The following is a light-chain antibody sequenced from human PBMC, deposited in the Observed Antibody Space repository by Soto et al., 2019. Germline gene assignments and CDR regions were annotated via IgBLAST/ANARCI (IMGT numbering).Light chain of an antibody. CDR2: GAS. V-gene: IGKV3-20*01. CDR3: PQYGSSGT. Sequence: EIVLTQSPCTLSLSPGERATLSCSASQSVSNNYLAWYQQTPGQAPRLLIYGASNRATSIPDRFIGSGSGTDFTLTISRLEPADFEVYYCPQYGSSGTFGQGTKVEIK. J-gene: IGKJ1*01. CDR1: QSVSNNY.